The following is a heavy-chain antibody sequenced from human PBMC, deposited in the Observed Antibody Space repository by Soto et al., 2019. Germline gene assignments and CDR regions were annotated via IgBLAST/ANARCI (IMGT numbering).Heavy chain of an antibody. CDR3: ARDVESGSSQYYYYYYGMDV. V-gene: IGHV3-30-3*01. D-gene: IGHD1-26*01. Sequence: GGTLRLSCAASGFTFSSYAMHWVRQAPGKGLEWVAVISYDGSNKYYADSVKGRFTISRDNSKNTLYLQMNSLRAEDTAVYYCARDVESGSSQYYYYYYGMDVWGQGTTVTVSS. CDR1: GFTFSSYA. J-gene: IGHJ6*02. CDR2: ISYDGSNK.